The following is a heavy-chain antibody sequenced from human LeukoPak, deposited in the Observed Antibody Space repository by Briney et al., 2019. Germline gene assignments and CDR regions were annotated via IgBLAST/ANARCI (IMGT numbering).Heavy chain of an antibody. J-gene: IGHJ5*02. V-gene: IGHV4-59*12. CDR3: ARDRGLQSVGVFNWFDP. CDR2: IYYSGST. D-gene: IGHD5-24*01. Sequence: SETLSLTCTVSGGSISSYYWFWIRQPPGKGLEWIGYIYYSGSTNYNPFLKSRVTISLDTSKNQFSLKLSSVTAADTAVYYCARDRGLQSVGVFNWFDPWGQGTLVTVSS. CDR1: GGSISSYY.